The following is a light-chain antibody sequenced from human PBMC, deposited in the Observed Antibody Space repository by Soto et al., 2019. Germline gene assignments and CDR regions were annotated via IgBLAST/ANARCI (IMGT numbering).Light chain of an antibody. CDR2: DAS. CDR3: QQYNNWPGT. Sequence: EMVLTQSPATLSLSPGESATLSCRASQSVSSYLAWYQQKPGQAPRLLIYDASNTATGIPARFSGSGSGTEFTLTISSLQSEDFAVYYCQQYNNWPGTFGQGTKVDIK. CDR1: QSVSSY. V-gene: IGKV3-11*01. J-gene: IGKJ1*01.